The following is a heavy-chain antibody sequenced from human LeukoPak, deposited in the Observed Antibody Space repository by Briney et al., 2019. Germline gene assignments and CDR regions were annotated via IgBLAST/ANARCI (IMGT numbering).Heavy chain of an antibody. J-gene: IGHJ4*02. CDR3: AKDLGYYDSSGYFGY. CDR2: ISGSGGST. D-gene: IGHD3-22*01. Sequence: PGGSLRLSCAASGFTFSGYAVSWVRQAPGKGLEWVSAISGSGGSTYYADSVKGRFTISRDNSKNTLYLQMNSLRAEDTAVYYCAKDLGYYDSSGYFGYWGQGTLVTVSS. CDR1: GFTFSGYA. V-gene: IGHV3-23*01.